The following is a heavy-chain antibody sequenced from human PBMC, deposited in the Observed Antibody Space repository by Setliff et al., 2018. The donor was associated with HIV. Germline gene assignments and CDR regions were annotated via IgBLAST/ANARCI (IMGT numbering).Heavy chain of an antibody. V-gene: IGHV3-7*03. CDR3: ARVLLRTNAVYGVVSNQFDP. J-gene: IGHJ5*02. CDR1: GFTFSNFW. D-gene: IGHD2-8*01. Sequence: GGSLSLSCAASGFTFSNFWMHWVRQAPGKGLEWVASISPDGSRNFCVGSVKGRFTASRDNAKSSLYLQMKSLRAEDTAIYYCARVLLRTNAVYGVVSNQFDPWGQGTPVTVSS. CDR2: ISPDGSRN.